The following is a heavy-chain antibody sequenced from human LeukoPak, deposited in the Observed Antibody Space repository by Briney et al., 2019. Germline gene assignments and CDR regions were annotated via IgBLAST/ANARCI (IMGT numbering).Heavy chain of an antibody. CDR3: ASPSFERETYYYFDY. D-gene: IGHD1-26*01. Sequence: ASVKVSCKASGYTFTDYYVHWVRQAPGQGLEWMGWINPNSGGTSYAQKFQGRVTMTRDTSISTAYMELSSLRSDDTAVYYCASPSFERETYYYFDYWGQGTLVTVSS. V-gene: IGHV1-2*02. CDR1: GYTFTDYY. CDR2: INPNSGGT. J-gene: IGHJ4*02.